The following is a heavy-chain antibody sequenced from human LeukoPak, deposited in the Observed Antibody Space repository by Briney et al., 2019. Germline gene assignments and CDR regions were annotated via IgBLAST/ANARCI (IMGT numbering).Heavy chain of an antibody. Sequence: SETLSLTCTLSRGSLSSYYWSWLPQPPGKGLERIGHIYYRGRAKYNPSLQSRVTISVDTSRNQFSLRLSSVTAADTAVYYCARQSDDLAYFQHWGQGTLVTVSS. J-gene: IGHJ1*01. CDR1: RGSLSSYY. CDR2: IYYRGRA. D-gene: IGHD3-16*01. V-gene: IGHV4-59*08. CDR3: ARQSDDLAYFQH.